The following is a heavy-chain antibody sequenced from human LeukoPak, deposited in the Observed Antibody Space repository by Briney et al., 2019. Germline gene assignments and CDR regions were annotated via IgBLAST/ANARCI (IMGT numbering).Heavy chain of an antibody. CDR3: AKGITAESLFDY. V-gene: IGHV3-33*06. J-gene: IGHJ4*02. CDR2: IWYDGSNK. D-gene: IGHD6-13*01. CDR1: GFTFSSYG. Sequence: PGGSLRLSCAASGFTFSSYGMHWVRQAPGKGLEWVAVIWYDGSNKYYADSVKGRFTISRDNSKNTLYLQMNSLRAEDTAEYYCAKGITAESLFDYWGQGTLVTVSS.